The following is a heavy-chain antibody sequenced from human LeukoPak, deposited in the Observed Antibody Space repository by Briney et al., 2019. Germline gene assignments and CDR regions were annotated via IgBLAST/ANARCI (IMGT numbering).Heavy chain of an antibody. CDR1: GFPFSSYG. CDR2: IWYDGSNK. CDR3: ARDSGYVSDDAFDI. J-gene: IGHJ3*02. V-gene: IGHV3-33*01. Sequence: RPGGSLRRSCAASGFPFSSYGMHWVRQAPGKGLEWVAVIWYDGSNKYYADSVKGRFTISRDNSKNTLYLQMNSLRAEDTAVYYCARDSGYVSDDAFDIWGQGTMVTVSS. D-gene: IGHD5-12*01.